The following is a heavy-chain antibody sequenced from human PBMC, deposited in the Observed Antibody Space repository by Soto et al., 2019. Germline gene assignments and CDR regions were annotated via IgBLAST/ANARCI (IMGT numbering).Heavy chain of an antibody. CDR1: GFTFSSYW. Sequence: EVQLVESGGGLVQPGGSLRLSCAASGFTFSSYWMSWVRQAPGKGLEWVANIKQDGSEKYYVDSVKGRFTISRDNDKNSLYLKMNSLRAEDTAVYYCAREETYSSSSEFDYWGQGTLVTVSS. CDR3: AREETYSSSSEFDY. J-gene: IGHJ4*02. D-gene: IGHD6-6*01. CDR2: IKQDGSEK. V-gene: IGHV3-7*03.